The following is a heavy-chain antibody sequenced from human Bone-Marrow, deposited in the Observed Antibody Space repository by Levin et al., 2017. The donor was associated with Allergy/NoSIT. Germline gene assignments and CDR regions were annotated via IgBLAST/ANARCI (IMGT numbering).Heavy chain of an antibody. Sequence: PSETLSLTCAVSGGSISSNNWWSWVRQTPGKGLEWIGQIYHSGSTNYNPSLTSRVTISVDKSKNQFSLELTSVTAADTAVYYCARTPNLGGWFHCFDPWGQGTLVTVSS. CDR1: GGSISSNNW. CDR3: ARTPNLGGWFHCFDP. J-gene: IGHJ5*02. D-gene: IGHD3-10*01. V-gene: IGHV4-4*02. CDR2: IYHSGST.